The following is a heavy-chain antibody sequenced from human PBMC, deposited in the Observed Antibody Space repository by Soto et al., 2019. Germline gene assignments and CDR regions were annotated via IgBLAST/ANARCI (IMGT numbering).Heavy chain of an antibody. J-gene: IGHJ4*02. D-gene: IGHD6-19*01. Sequence: QVQLQQWGAGLLKPSETLSLTCAVYGGSFSGYYWSWIRQPPGKGLEWIGEINHSGSTNYNPSLKSRVTISVDTSKNQFSLKLSSVTAADTAVYYCARGISGRGSSGWYGGARPFDDWGQGTLVTVAS. CDR1: GGSFSGYY. V-gene: IGHV4-34*01. CDR2: INHSGST. CDR3: ARGISGRGSSGWYGGARPFDD.